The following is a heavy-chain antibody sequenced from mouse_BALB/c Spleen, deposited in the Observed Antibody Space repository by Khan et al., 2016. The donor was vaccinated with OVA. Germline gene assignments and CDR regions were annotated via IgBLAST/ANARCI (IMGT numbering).Heavy chain of an antibody. D-gene: IGHD4-1*01. V-gene: IGHV3-2*02. CDR2: ISNSGST. Sequence: EVQLQESGPGPVKPSQSLSLTCTVTGYSITRDYAWNWIRQFPGNKLEWMGYISNSGSTTYNPSLKSRISITRDTSKNRFFLQLNSVTTEDTATYYCSSELGRYYAMDYWGQGTSVTVSS. CDR3: SSELGRYYAMDY. J-gene: IGHJ4*01. CDR1: GYSITRDYA.